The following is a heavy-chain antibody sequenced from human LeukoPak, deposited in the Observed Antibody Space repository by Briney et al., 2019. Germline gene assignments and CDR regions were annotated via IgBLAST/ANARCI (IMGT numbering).Heavy chain of an antibody. J-gene: IGHJ3*02. Sequence: GGSLRLSCAASGFTFSNYDMHWVRQTTGKGLEWVSRIGTAGDTNYPGSVKGRFTIFRENAKKSLYLQMNSLRTGDTAMYYCARGQPGGFDIWGQGTMVTVSS. V-gene: IGHV3-13*01. CDR3: ARGQPGGFDI. CDR2: IGTAGDT. CDR1: GFTFSNYD. D-gene: IGHD3-10*01.